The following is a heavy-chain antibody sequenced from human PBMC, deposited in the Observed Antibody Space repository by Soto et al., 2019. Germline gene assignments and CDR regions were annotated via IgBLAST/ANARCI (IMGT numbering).Heavy chain of an antibody. J-gene: IGHJ5*02. CDR3: IRPHSSGSWFEP. Sequence: GGSLRLSCASSGFTFSGSAMHCLRQASGKGLESVVRIRSKASSYATAYAASVKGRFTISRDDSKNTGYLQMNSLKTEDTVVYYCIRPHSSGSWFEPWGQGTLVTVS. D-gene: IGHD3-22*01. V-gene: IGHV3-73*01. CDR2: IRSKASSYAT. CDR1: GFTFSGSA.